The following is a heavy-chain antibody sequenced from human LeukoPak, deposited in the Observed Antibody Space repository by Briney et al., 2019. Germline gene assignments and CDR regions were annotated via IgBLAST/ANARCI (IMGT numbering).Heavy chain of an antibody. CDR2: IYYSGST. Sequence: PSETLSLTCTVSGGSISSYYWSWIRQPPGKGLEWIGYIYYSGSTNYNPSLKSRVTISVDTSKNQFSLKLSSVTAADTAVYYCARAGVTAIQFFDYWGQGTLVTVSS. D-gene: IGHD2-21*02. CDR1: GGSISSYY. J-gene: IGHJ4*02. V-gene: IGHV4-59*01. CDR3: ARAGVTAIQFFDY.